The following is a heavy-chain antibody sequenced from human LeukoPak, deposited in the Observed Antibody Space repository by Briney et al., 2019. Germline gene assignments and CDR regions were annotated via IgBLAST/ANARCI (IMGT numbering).Heavy chain of an antibody. J-gene: IGHJ3*02. CDR2: ISYDGSNK. D-gene: IGHD2-2*01. CDR1: GFTFSSYA. V-gene: IGHV3-30-3*01. Sequence: GGSLRLSCAASGFTFSSYAMHWVRQAPGKGLEWVAVISYDGSNKYYADSVKGRFTISRDNSKNTLYLQMNSLRAEDTAVYYCARGDCSSTSCPGDAFDIWGQGTKVTVSS. CDR3: ARGDCSSTSCPGDAFDI.